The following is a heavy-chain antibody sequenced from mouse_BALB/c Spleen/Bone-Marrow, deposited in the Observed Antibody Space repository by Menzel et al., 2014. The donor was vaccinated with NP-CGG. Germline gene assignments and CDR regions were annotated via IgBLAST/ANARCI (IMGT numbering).Heavy chain of an antibody. CDR2: ISNGGGST. J-gene: IGHJ4*01. CDR1: GFTFSSYT. D-gene: IGHD3-1*01. Sequence: EVMLVESGGGLVQPGGSLKLSCVASGFTFSSYTVSWVRQTPEKRLEWVAYISNGGGSTYYPDTVKGRFTISRDNAKNTLYLQMSSLKSEDTAMYYCARQLGLRWAMDYWGQGTSVTVSS. V-gene: IGHV5-12-2*01. CDR3: ARQLGLRWAMDY.